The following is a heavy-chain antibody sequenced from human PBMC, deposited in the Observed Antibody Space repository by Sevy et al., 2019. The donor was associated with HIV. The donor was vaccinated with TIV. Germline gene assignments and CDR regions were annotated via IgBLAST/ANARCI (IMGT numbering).Heavy chain of an antibody. CDR2: FSFGCGKI. Sequence: GGCLRLSCAASGFTFSNYAMNWVRQAPGKGLEWVSTFSFGCGKINYADSVKGRFTISRDNSKNTLYLQMNSLRAEDTALYYCAREGCSKPHDYWGQGTLVTVSS. J-gene: IGHJ4*02. CDR1: GFTFSNYA. CDR3: AREGCSKPHDY. D-gene: IGHD2-2*01. V-gene: IGHV3-23*01.